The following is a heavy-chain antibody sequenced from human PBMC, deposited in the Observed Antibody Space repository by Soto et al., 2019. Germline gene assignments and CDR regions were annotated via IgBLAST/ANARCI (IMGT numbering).Heavy chain of an antibody. V-gene: IGHV1-3*01. J-gene: IGHJ4*02. Sequence: QVRLEQSRAEVKEPGASVKISCKASGYDFNSYSIHWLRQAPGQRPEYMGRINGGIGNTKFSQKFQDRLTISRDTSASAMYMELSSLTSDDTGVYCCARSSVTIDGLDFWGQGTLVIVSS. CDR3: ARSSVTIDGLDF. CDR2: INGGIGNT. D-gene: IGHD4-17*01. CDR1: GYDFNSYS.